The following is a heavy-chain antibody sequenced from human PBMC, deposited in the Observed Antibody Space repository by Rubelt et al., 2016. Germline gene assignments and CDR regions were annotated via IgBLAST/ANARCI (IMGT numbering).Heavy chain of an antibody. V-gene: IGHV3-23*01. CDR2: ISGSGGST. CDR3: AKDTFSYSSGWYHD. J-gene: IGHJ4*02. D-gene: IGHD6-19*01. Sequence: GGGLVQPGGSLRLSCAASGFTFSGYAMSWVRQAPGKGLEWVSAISGSGGSTYYADSVKGRFTISRDNPKNTLYLQMNSLRAEDTAVYYCAKDTFSYSSGWYHDWGQGTLVTVSS. CDR1: GFTFSGYA.